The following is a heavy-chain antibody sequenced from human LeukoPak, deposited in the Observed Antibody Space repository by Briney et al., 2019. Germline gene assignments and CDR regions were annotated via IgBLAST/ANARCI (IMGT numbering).Heavy chain of an antibody. D-gene: IGHD6-19*01. CDR2: LKEDVGEK. V-gene: IGHV3-7*01. J-gene: IGHJ3*02. Sequence: GGSLSLSCAASGFSFSSYWMSWVRQAPGKGLEWVASLKEDVGEKYYVDSVKGRFTISRDNAKNSLYLQMNSLRVEDSAVYYCAKGYNSGWTPGGSAFDIWGQGTMVTVSS. CDR3: AKGYNSGWTPGGSAFDI. CDR1: GFSFSSYW.